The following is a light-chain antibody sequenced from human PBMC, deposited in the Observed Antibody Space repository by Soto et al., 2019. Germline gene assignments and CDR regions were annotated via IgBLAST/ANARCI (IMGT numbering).Light chain of an antibody. V-gene: IGKV3-20*01. CDR3: QQYGRSAPTT. CDR1: QGVTSNY. J-gene: IGKJ5*01. Sequence: EIVLTQSPGTLSLSPGERATLSCRASQGVTSNYLAWYQQRPGQAPRLLIYDASSRATGIPDRFSGGGSGTDFFRTIIRLQPGDFSMYYCQQYGRSAPTTVGQGTRLEIE. CDR2: DAS.